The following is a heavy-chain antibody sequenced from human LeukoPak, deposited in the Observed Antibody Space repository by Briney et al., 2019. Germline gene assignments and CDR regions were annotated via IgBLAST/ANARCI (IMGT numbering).Heavy chain of an antibody. V-gene: IGHV4-31*03. CDR3: ARTRPNYGLIYYFDY. CDR2: IYYSGST. J-gene: IGHJ4*02. CDR1: GGSISSGGYY. Sequence: SQTLSLTCTVSGGSISSGGYYWSWIRQHPGKGLEWIGYIYYSGSTYYNPSLKSRVTISVDTSKNQFSLKLSSVTAADTAVYYCARTRPNYGLIYYFDYWGQGTLVTVSS. D-gene: IGHD5-24*01.